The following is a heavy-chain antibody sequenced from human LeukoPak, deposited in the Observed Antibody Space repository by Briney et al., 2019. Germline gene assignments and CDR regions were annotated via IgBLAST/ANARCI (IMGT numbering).Heavy chain of an antibody. J-gene: IGHJ4*02. CDR2: IYPNSGGT. CDR1: GYTFTGYY. Sequence: ASVKVSCKASGYTFTGYYMHWVRQAPGQGLEWMGWIYPNSGGTNYAQKFQGRVTMTRDTSISTAYMELSRLRSDDTAVYYCARALSTYYYDSSGSDYWGQGTLVTVSS. V-gene: IGHV1-2*02. D-gene: IGHD3-22*01. CDR3: ARALSTYYYDSSGSDY.